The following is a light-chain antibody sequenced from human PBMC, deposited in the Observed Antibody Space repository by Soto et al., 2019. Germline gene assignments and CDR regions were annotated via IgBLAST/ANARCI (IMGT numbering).Light chain of an antibody. Sequence: NFMLTQPHSVSESPGKTVTISCTRSSGSIASNYVQWYQQRPGSAPSTVIYEDNQRRSGVPDRFSGSIDSSSNSASLTISGLKTEDEADYYCQSYHTNNQVFGGGTKLTVL. CDR1: SGSIASNY. CDR2: EDN. J-gene: IGLJ3*02. V-gene: IGLV6-57*03. CDR3: QSYHTNNQV.